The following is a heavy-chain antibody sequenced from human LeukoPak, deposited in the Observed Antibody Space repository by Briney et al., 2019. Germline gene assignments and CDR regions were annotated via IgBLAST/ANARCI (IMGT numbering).Heavy chain of an antibody. CDR3: ARGVSHIQLWPTSPLGVSYGLDY. CDR2: INHSGST. Sequence: GSLRLSCAASGFTFSSYAMSWIRQPPGKGLEWIGEINHSGSTNYNPSLKSQVTISVDTSKNQFSLKLSSVTAADTAVYYCARGVSHIQLWPTSPLGVSYGLDYWGQGTLVTVSS. V-gene: IGHV4-34*01. CDR1: GFTFSSYA. D-gene: IGHD5-18*01. J-gene: IGHJ4*02.